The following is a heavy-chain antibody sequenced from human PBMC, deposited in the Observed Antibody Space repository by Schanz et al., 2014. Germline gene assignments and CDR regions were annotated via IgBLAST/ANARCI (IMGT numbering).Heavy chain of an antibody. CDR1: GYTFISYF. CDR2: INPTGGST. V-gene: IGHV1-46*03. Sequence: VQLVQSGAEVKKPGASVKVSCKASGYTFISYFIHWVRQAPGQGLEWMGIINPTGGSTSYAQRFQGRVTVTRDTSTSTVYMELSSLRSEDTAVYYCARNYEWFESWGQGTLVTVSS. D-gene: IGHD3-16*01. J-gene: IGHJ5*01. CDR3: ARNYEWFES.